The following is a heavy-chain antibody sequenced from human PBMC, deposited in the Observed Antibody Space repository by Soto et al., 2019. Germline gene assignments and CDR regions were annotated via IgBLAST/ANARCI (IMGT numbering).Heavy chain of an antibody. CDR2: ILNSGSP. V-gene: IGHV4-30-4*01. J-gene: IGHJ4*02. CDR1: GASIYNGGYF. CDR3: ARGSTTGKVAS. Sequence: QVQLQESGPGLVRPSQTLSLTCSVSGASIYNGGYFWSWIRQSPGKGLEWIGHILNSGSPYNNPSLESAVTISADTSMNQFSLALTSVTAADTAMYSCARGSTTGKVASWGQGSLVTVSS.